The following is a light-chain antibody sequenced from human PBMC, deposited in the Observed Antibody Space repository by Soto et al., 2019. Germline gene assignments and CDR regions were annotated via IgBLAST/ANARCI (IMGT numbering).Light chain of an antibody. CDR1: SSDVGNYKY. CDR3: FSYTSSGTYV. Sequence: QSVLTQPASVSGSPGQSITISCTGTSSDVGNYKYVSWYQQHPGKAPKLMIYEVSNRPSGVSNRFSGSKSGNTASLTISGLQAEDETDYYCFSYTSSGTYVFGTVKKVTV. CDR2: EVS. J-gene: IGLJ1*01. V-gene: IGLV2-14*01.